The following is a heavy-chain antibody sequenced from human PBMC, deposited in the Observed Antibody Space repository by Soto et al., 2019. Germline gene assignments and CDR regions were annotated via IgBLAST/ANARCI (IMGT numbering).Heavy chain of an antibody. CDR1: GGTFSSYA. CDR3: ARRNGDYNAFDI. V-gene: IGHV1-8*02. CDR2: MIPNIGNT. Sequence: GASVKVSCKASGGTFSSYAISWVRQAPGQGLEWMGGMIPNIGNTGYAQKFQGRVTMTRNTSISTAYMELSSLRSEDTAVYYCARRNGDYNAFDIWGQGTMVTVSS. D-gene: IGHD4-17*01. J-gene: IGHJ3*02.